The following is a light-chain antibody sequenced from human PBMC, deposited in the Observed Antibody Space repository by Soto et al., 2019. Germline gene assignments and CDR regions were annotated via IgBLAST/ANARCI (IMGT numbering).Light chain of an antibody. CDR2: QAS. CDR3: QYYKESST. J-gene: IGKJ1*01. CDR1: QSISSW. V-gene: IGKV1-5*03. Sequence: IQMTQSPSTLSASVGDRVTITCRASQSISSWLAWYQQKPGRAPKLLIYQASSSEIGVPSRFSGSGSGTEFTLTISSLQPDEIATYYCQYYKESSTFGQGTRLQI.